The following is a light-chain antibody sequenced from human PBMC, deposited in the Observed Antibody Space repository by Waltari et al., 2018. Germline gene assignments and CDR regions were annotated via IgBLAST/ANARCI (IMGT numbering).Light chain of an antibody. Sequence: QSALTQPASVSGSPGQSITISCTVTSSDVGGYNSVSWYQDHPGQAPKVIIYDVSDRPSGISERFSGSKSGNTASLTISGLQAEDEADYYCSSQSSDNVVLFGGGTKLTVL. CDR1: SSDVGGYNS. CDR3: SSQSSDNVVL. V-gene: IGLV2-14*03. CDR2: DVS. J-gene: IGLJ2*01.